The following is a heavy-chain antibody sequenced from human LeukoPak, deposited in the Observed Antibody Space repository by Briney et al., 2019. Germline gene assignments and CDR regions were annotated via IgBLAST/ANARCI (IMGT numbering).Heavy chain of an antibody. CDR2: ISAYNGNT. CDR3: ARDGRHYGSGSYRNFDY. J-gene: IGHJ4*02. D-gene: IGHD3-10*01. CDR1: GYTFTSYG. V-gene: IGHV1-18*01. Sequence: ASVKVSCKASGYTFTSYGISWVRQAPGQGLEWMGWISAYNGNTNYAQKLQGRVTMTTDTSTSTAYMELRSLRSDDTAVYYCARDGRHYGSGSYRNFDYWGQGTLVTVSS.